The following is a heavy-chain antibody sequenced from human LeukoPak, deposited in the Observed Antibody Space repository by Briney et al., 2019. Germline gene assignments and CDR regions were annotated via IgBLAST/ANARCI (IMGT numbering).Heavy chain of an antibody. J-gene: IGHJ4*02. CDR3: ARAGCGYSYTFSQSYFDY. V-gene: IGHV4-31*03. CDR1: GGSISADGYY. CDR2: IHYSGST. Sequence: PSETLSLTCTVSGGSISADGYYWSWIRQPPGEGLEWIGYIHYSGSTYYNPSLKSRVTISVDTSKNQFSLKLSSVAAADTAVYYCARAGCGYSYTFSQSYFDYWGQGTLVTVSS. D-gene: IGHD5-18*01.